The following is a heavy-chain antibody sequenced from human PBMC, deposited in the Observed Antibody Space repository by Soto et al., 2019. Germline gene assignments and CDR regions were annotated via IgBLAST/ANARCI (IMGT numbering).Heavy chain of an antibody. CDR3: AKDLYGDYDDDGYFDF. D-gene: IGHD4-17*01. Sequence: PGGTLRLSCAASGCPFSSYGRHWIRQAPGKGLEWVGVISYDGSNKYYASSEKGRSTISSDNSKNTLYLQMNSLRAEDTAVYYCAKDLYGDYDDDGYFDFWGQGTPVTVSS. J-gene: IGHJ4*02. CDR1: GCPFSSYG. CDR2: ISYDGSNK. V-gene: IGHV3-30*18.